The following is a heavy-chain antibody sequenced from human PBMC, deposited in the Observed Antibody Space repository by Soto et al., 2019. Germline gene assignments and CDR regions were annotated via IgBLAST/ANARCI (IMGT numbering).Heavy chain of an antibody. J-gene: IGHJ4*02. CDR1: GFTFNNAW. Sequence: EVQLVESGGGLVKPGGSLRLSCAASGFTFNNAWMSWVRQAPGKGLEWVGRIKSKTDGGTTDYAAPMKGRFTISRDDSKNTLYLQMNSLKTEDTAVYYCTAEGHTTGGAPHYWGQGTLVTVSS. D-gene: IGHD3-16*01. CDR3: TAEGHTTGGAPHY. V-gene: IGHV3-15*01. CDR2: IKSKTDGGTT.